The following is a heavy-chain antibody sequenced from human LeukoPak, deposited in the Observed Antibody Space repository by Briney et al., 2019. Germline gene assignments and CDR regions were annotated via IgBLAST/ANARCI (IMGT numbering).Heavy chain of an antibody. CDR2: ISDSADST. Sequence: PGGSLRLSCAASGFTFSSYAMSWVRQAPGKGLEWVSAISDSADSTFYADSVKGRFTISRDNSKNTLYLQMNSLRDEDTAVYYCSKDGYDSSDYCRLNWFCRWGKVTLVTVGS. CDR3: SKDGYDSSDYCRLNWFCR. CDR1: GFTFSSYA. V-gene: IGHV3-23*01. J-gene: IGHJ5*02. D-gene: IGHD3-22*01.